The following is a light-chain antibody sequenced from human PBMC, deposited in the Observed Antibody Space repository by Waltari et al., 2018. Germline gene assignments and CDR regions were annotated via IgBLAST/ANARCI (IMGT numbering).Light chain of an antibody. Sequence: DIQMTQSPSSMSASAGDRVTITCRASQGISTYLNWYHQKPGKSPKRLIYAASSLESGVPSRFSGSGSGTDFTLTISSLQPEDFATYYCLQYNSNPWTFGQGTKVEIK. CDR3: LQYNSNPWT. CDR1: QGISTY. J-gene: IGKJ1*01. CDR2: AAS. V-gene: IGKV1-17*01.